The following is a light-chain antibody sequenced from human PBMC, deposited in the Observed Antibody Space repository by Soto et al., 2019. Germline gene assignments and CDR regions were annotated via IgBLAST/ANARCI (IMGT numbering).Light chain of an antibody. CDR1: QDISSF. CDR2: GAS. Sequence: DIQLTQSPSFLSASVGDSVTVTCRSSQDISSFLAWYQQKPGKAPKILIYGASTLQSGVPPRFGGSGSGTAFTLTISSLQPEDSAIYFCQQVHDYPITFGGGTKVDIK. J-gene: IGKJ4*01. V-gene: IGKV1-9*01. CDR3: QQVHDYPIT.